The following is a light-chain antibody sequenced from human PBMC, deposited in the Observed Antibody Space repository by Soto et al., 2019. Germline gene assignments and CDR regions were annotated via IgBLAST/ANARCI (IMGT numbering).Light chain of an antibody. V-gene: IGLV1-47*02. CDR2: GNT. J-gene: IGLJ1*01. CDR3: AAWDDSLRGDV. Sequence: QSVLSQPPSASGTPGQRVTISCSGSSSNIGRNYIYWYQQLPGTAPKLLIYGNTQRPSGVPDRFSGSKSGTSVSLAISGLRSEDEADYYCAAWDDSLRGDVFGTGTKV. CDR1: SSNIGRNY.